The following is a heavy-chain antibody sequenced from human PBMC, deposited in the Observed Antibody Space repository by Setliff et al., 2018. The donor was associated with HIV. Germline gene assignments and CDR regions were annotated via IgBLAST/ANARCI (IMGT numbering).Heavy chain of an antibody. J-gene: IGHJ4*02. D-gene: IGHD5-18*01. CDR3: ARWDVDTAVFDY. CDR1: GGSISSSSYY. Sequence: SETLSLTCTVSGGSISSSSYYWGWIRQPPGKGLEWIGSIYYSGSTYYNPSLKSRVTISVDTSKDQFSLKLSSVTAADTAVYYCARWDVDTAVFDYWGQGTLVTVSS. V-gene: IGHV4-39*01. CDR2: IYYSGST.